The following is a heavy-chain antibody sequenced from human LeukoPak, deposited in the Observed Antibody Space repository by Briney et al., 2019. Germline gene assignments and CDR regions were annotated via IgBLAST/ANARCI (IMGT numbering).Heavy chain of an antibody. J-gene: IGHJ4*02. D-gene: IGHD7-27*01. CDR2: VHKTGKT. CDR1: TVSGSSGNW. Sequence: SETLSLTCALSTVSGSSGNWWSWVRQPPGKGLEWIGEVHKTGKTNYNPSLKTRVTISIDASKDQLSLELTSVTAADAAVCYCARELLGAPTPGAYWGQGTRVTVSS. CDR3: ARELLGAPTPGAY. V-gene: IGHV4-4*02.